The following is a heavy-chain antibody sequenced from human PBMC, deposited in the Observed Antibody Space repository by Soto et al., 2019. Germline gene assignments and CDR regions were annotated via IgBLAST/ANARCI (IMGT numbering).Heavy chain of an antibody. D-gene: IGHD5-12*01. CDR3: ARRRGFPYYYGMDV. CDR1: GGSISSGGYS. Sequence: QLQLQESGSGLVKPSQTLSLTCAVSGGSISSGGYSWSWIRQPPGKGLEWIGYIYHSGSTYYNQSLKSRVIIAVDRSKNQFSLKLSSVTAADTAVYYCARRRGFPYYYGMDVWGQGTTVTVAS. CDR2: IYHSGST. V-gene: IGHV4-30-2*01. J-gene: IGHJ6*02.